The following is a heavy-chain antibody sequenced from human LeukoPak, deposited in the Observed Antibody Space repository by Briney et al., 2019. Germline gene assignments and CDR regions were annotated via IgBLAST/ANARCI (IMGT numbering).Heavy chain of an antibody. Sequence: PSETLSLTCTVSGGSISSSSYYWSWIRQPPGKGLEWIGYIYYSGSTNYNPSLKSRVTISVDTSKNQFSLKLSSVTAADTAVYYCASTSGYKFDYWGQGTLVTVSS. CDR1: GGSISSSSYY. CDR2: IYYSGST. D-gene: IGHD3-22*01. CDR3: ASTSGYKFDY. V-gene: IGHV4-61*05. J-gene: IGHJ4*02.